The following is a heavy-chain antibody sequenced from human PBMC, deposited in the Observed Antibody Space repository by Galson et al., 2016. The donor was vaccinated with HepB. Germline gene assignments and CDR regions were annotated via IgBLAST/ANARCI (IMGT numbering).Heavy chain of an antibody. CDR3: ARDSNYGSGTYYLDH. CDR2: IYYSGST. Sequence: TLSLTCSVSGGSISGGYYSWTWIRQFPGKGLEYIGKIYYSGSTSYNPSLKSRVTISVDTSKNQFSLRVNSVTAADTAVYYCARDSNYGSGTYYLDHWGQGTLVTVSS. V-gene: IGHV4-31*03. D-gene: IGHD3-10*01. J-gene: IGHJ4*02. CDR1: GGSISGGYYS.